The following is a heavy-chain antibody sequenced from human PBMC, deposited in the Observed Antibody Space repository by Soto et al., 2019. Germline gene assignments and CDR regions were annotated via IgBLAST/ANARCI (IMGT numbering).Heavy chain of an antibody. CDR2: IIPIFGTT. CDR3: ARIPRYSFPTSDPLDN. V-gene: IGHV1-69*13. J-gene: IGHJ1*01. CDR1: GGTFNTYT. Sequence: ASVKVSCKASGGTFNTYTFSWVRQAPGQGLEWMGSIIPIFGTTHYAQSFQGRLSITADQSSTTTYMELRSLTSHDTALYYCARIPRYSFPTSDPLDNWGQGTLVTVSS. D-gene: IGHD1-26*01.